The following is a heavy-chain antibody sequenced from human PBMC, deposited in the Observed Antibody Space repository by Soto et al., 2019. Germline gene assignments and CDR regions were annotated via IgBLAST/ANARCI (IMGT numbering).Heavy chain of an antibody. CDR2: INHSGST. V-gene: IGHV4-34*01. CDR1: GGSFSGYY. Sequence: QVQLQQWGAGLLKPSETLSLTCAVYGGSFSGYYWSWIRQPPGKGLEWIGEINHSGSTNYNPSLKSRVSISVDTSKNQFSLKLSSVTAADTAVYYCARGSGSVAGSGRASDYFDYWGQGTLVTVSS. CDR3: ARGSGSVAGSGRASDYFDY. D-gene: IGHD3-10*01. J-gene: IGHJ4*02.